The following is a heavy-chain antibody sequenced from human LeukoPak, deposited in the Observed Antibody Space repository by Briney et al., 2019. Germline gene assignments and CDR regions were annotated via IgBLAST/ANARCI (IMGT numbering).Heavy chain of an antibody. Sequence: GGSPRLSCAASGFTFSSYWMNWARQAPGKGLEWVASINHNGYVNYYVDSVKGRFTISRDNAKNSLYLQMSNLRAEDTAVYFCARGGGLDVWGQGATVTVSS. CDR1: GFTFSSYW. J-gene: IGHJ6*02. CDR3: ARGGGLDV. D-gene: IGHD3-16*01. V-gene: IGHV3-7*03. CDR2: INHNGYVN.